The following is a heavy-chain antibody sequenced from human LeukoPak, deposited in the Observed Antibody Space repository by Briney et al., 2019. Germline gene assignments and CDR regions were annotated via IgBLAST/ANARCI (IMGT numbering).Heavy chain of an antibody. V-gene: IGHV3-48*03. D-gene: IGHD3-10*02. CDR3: AELGITMIGGV. CDR2: ISSSGSTI. CDR1: GFTFSSYE. J-gene: IGHJ6*03. Sequence: PGGSLRLSCAASGFTFSSYEMNWVRQAPGKGLEWVSYISSSGSTIYYADSVKGRFTISRDNAKNSLYLQMNGLRAEDTAVYYCAELGITMIGGVWGKGTTVTIS.